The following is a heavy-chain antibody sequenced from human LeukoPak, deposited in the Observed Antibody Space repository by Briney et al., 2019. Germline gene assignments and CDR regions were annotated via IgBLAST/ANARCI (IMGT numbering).Heavy chain of an antibody. CDR1: GFTASSNY. CDR2: IYSGGST. V-gene: IGHV3-53*04. J-gene: IGHJ4*02. D-gene: IGHD6-6*01. Sequence: PGRSLRLSCAASGFTASSNYMSWVRQAPGKGLEWVSVIYSGGSTYYADSVKGRFTISRHNSKNTLYLQMNSLRAEDTAVYYCARVRYSSSLDYWGQGTLVTVSS. CDR3: ARVRYSSSLDY.